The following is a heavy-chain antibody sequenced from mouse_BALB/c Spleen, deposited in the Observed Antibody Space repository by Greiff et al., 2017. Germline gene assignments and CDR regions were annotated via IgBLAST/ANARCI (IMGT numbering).Heavy chain of an antibody. CDR1: GFSLTSYG. V-gene: IGHV2-9*02. CDR3: ARDDYAAFDY. D-gene: IGHD2-4*01. CDR2: IWAGGST. Sequence: VKLMESGPGLVAPSQSLSITCTVSGFSLTSYGVHWVRQPPGKGLEWLGVIWAGGSTNYNSALMSRLSISKDNSKSQVFLKMNSLQTDDTAMYYCARDDYAAFDYWGQGTTLTVSS. J-gene: IGHJ2*01.